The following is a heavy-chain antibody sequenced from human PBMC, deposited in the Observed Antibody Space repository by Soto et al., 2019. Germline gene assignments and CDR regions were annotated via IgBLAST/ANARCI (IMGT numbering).Heavy chain of an antibody. CDR1: DGSFTDYY. Sequence: SETLSLTCAVYDGSFTDYYWSWIRQPPGMGLEWIGEIHHSGSTKYSPSLKSRVTISVDTSKSQFSLRLNSVTAADTAVYYCARGGIWSDSSGWVPAYWGQGTLVTVSS. J-gene: IGHJ4*02. CDR3: ARGGIWSDSSGWVPAY. CDR2: IHHSGST. D-gene: IGHD3-22*01. V-gene: IGHV4-34*01.